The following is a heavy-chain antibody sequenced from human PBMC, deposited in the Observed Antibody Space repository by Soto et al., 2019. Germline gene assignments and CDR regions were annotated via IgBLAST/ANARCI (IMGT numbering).Heavy chain of an antibody. CDR3: AKTPPPVVLRYFDWSNFDY. Sequence: PGGSLRLSCAASGFTFSSYAMSWVRQAPGKGLEWVSAISGSGGSTYYADSVKGRFTISRDNSKNTLYLQMNSLRAEDTAVYYCAKTPPPVVLRYFDWSNFDYWGQGTLVTVSS. CDR2: ISGSGGST. V-gene: IGHV3-23*01. J-gene: IGHJ4*02. D-gene: IGHD3-9*01. CDR1: GFTFSSYA.